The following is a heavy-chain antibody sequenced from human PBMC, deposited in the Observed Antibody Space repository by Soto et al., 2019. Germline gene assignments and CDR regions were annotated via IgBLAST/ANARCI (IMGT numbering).Heavy chain of an antibody. CDR2: ISGSGGST. D-gene: IGHD1-26*01. V-gene: IGHV3-23*01. CDR3: AKTMRGGWELPIFDY. CDR1: GFTFSSYA. J-gene: IGHJ4*02. Sequence: EVQLLESGGGLVQPGGSLRLSCAASGFTFSSYAMSWVRQAPGKGLEWVSAISGSGGSTYYADSGKGRFTISRDNSKNTLYLQMNSLRAEDTAVYYCAKTMRGGWELPIFDYWGQGTLVTVSS.